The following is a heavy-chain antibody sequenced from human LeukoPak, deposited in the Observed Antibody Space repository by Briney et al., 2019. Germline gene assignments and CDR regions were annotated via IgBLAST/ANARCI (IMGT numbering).Heavy chain of an antibody. CDR1: GFTFSNYG. CDR2: INWNGGSP. CDR3: ARSRHSYDSSGFPHY. Sequence: GGSLRLSCAASGFTFSNYGMTWVRQAPGKGLEWVSGINWNGGSPGYADSVKGRFTISRDNAKNSLYLKMNSLRAEDTALYYCARSRHSYDSSGFPHYWGQGTLVTVSS. V-gene: IGHV3-20*04. D-gene: IGHD3-22*01. J-gene: IGHJ4*02.